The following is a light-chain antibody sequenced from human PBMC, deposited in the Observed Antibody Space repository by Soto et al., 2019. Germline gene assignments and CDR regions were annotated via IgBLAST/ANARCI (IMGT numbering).Light chain of an antibody. CDR2: EVS. Sequence: QAVLTQPASVSWSPGQSITISCTGTSSDVGGYNYVSWYQQHPGKAPKLMIYEVSNRPSGVSNRFSGSKSGNTASLTISGLPAEDEADYSCTSYTSSITYVFGTGTKVTVL. J-gene: IGLJ1*01. V-gene: IGLV2-14*01. CDR3: TSYTSSITYV. CDR1: SSDVGGYNY.